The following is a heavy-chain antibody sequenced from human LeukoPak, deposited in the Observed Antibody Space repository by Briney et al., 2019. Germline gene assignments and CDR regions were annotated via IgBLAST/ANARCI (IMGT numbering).Heavy chain of an antibody. Sequence: GGSLRLSCAASGFTFSNYGMHWVRQAPGKGLEWVAVIWYEGSNKYYADSVKGRFTISRDNSKNTLYLQMNSLRAEDTAVYCCAKDRCSGGSCYTDVWGQGTMVTVSS. D-gene: IGHD2-15*01. CDR3: AKDRCSGGSCYTDV. V-gene: IGHV3-33*06. J-gene: IGHJ3*01. CDR1: GFTFSNYG. CDR2: IWYEGSNK.